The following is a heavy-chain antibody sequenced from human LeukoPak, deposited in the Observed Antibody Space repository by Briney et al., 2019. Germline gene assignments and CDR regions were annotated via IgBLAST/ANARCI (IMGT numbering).Heavy chain of an antibody. Sequence: PGGSLRLSCAGSGITFSSYRMNWVRQAPGKGLEWVANIKQDGSEKYYVDSVKGRFTISRDNAKNSLYLQMNSLRAEDTAVYYCARDERGRGYYDFWSDYWGQGTLVTVSS. J-gene: IGHJ4*02. CDR2: IKQDGSEK. CDR3: ARDERGRGYYDFWSDY. V-gene: IGHV3-7*01. D-gene: IGHD3-3*01. CDR1: GITFSSYR.